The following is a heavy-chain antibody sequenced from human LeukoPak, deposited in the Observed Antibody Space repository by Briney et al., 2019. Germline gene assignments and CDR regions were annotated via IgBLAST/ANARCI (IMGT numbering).Heavy chain of an antibody. D-gene: IGHD3-22*01. V-gene: IGHV4-31*03. CDR1: GGSINSGGYY. CDR2: IYYSGTT. CDR3: ARGGYDTSGYSVYYFDY. Sequence: SETLSLTCTVSGGSINSGGYYWTWIHQHPGKGLEWIGYIYYSGTTYYNPSLKSRVTISVDTSKNQFSLKLSSVTAADTAVYYCARGGYDTSGYSVYYFDYWGQGTLVTVSS. J-gene: IGHJ4*02.